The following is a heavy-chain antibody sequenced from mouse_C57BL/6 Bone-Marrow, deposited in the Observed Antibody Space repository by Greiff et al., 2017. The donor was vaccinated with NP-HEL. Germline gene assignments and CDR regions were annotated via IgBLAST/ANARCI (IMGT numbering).Heavy chain of an antibody. CDR2: IFPGSGST. V-gene: IGHV1-75*01. CDR1: GYTFTDYY. Sequence: VQRVESGPELVKPGASVKISCKASGYTFTDYYINWVKQRPGQGLEWIGWIFPGSGSTYYNEKFKGKATLTVDKSSSTAYMLLSSLTSEDSAVYFCARLPFRYEWYFDVWGTGTTVTVSS. D-gene: IGHD1-1*01. CDR3: ARLPFRYEWYFDV. J-gene: IGHJ1*03.